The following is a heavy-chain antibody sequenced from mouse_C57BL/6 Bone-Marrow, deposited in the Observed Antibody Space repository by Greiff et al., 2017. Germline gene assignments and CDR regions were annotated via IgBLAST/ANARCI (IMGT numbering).Heavy chain of an antibody. CDR3: ARWRY. CDR2: IDPSDSYT. Sequence: QVHVKQPGAELVKPGASVKLSCKASGYTFTSYWMQWVKQRPGQGLEWIGEIDPSDSYTNYNQKFKGKATLTVDTSSSTAYMQLSSLTSEDSAVYYCARWRYWGQGTTLTVSS. J-gene: IGHJ2*01. V-gene: IGHV1-50*01. CDR1: GYTFTSYW.